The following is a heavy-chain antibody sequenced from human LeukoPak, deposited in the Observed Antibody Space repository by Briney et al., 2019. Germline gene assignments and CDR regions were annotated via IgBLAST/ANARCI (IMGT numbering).Heavy chain of an antibody. CDR2: IYTSGTT. CDR3: ARLRAAAGPYYFDY. J-gene: IGHJ4*02. D-gene: IGHD6-13*01. V-gene: IGHV4-4*07. CDR1: GGSISSFY. Sequence: PSETLSLTCAVSGGSISSFYWSWLRQPAEKGLEWIGRIYTSGTTNYNPSLKSRVTMSVDTSKNQFSLKLSSVTAADTAVYYCARLRAAAGPYYFDYWGQGTLATVSS.